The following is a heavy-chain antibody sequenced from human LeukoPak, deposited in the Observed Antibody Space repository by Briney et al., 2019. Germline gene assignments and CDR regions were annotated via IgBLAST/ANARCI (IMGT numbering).Heavy chain of an antibody. D-gene: IGHD2-15*01. V-gene: IGHV3-23*01. CDR1: GFTFSSYS. CDR3: AKDRTYCSGGSCYSENDAFDI. CDR2: ISGSGGST. Sequence: GGSLRLSCAASGFTFSSYSMNWVRQAPGKGLEWVSAISGSGGSTYYADSVKGRFTISRDNSKNTLYLQMNSLRAEDTAVYYCAKDRTYCSGGSCYSENDAFDIWGQGTMVTVSS. J-gene: IGHJ3*02.